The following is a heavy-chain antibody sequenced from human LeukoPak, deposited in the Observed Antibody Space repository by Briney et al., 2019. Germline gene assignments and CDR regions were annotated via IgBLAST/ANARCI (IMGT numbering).Heavy chain of an antibody. CDR1: GFTFSSYA. V-gene: IGHV3-7*01. Sequence: GGSLRLSCAASGFTFSSYAMSWVRQAPGKGLEWVANIKQDGSEKYYVDSVKGRFTISRDNAKNSLYLQMNSLRAEDTAVYYCASDITMVRGVIPPFDYWGQGTLVTVSS. CDR3: ASDITMVRGVIPPFDY. J-gene: IGHJ4*02. CDR2: IKQDGSEK. D-gene: IGHD3-10*01.